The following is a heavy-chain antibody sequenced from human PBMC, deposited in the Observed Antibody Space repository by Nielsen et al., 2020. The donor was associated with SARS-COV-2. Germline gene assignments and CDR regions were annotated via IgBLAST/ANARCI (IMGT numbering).Heavy chain of an antibody. Sequence: SETLSLTCTVSGGSISSGGYCWSWIRQHPGKGLEWIGYIYYSGSTYYNPSLKSRVTISVDTSKNQFSLKLSSVTAADTAVYYCANLGYSYGYWGQGTLVTVSS. J-gene: IGHJ4*02. CDR1: GGSISSGGYC. D-gene: IGHD5-18*01. V-gene: IGHV4-31*03. CDR2: IYYSGST. CDR3: ANLGYSYGY.